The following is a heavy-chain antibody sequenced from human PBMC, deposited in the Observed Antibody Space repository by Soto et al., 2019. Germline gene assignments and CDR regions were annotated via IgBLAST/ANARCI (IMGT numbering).Heavy chain of an antibody. CDR1: GSSINSNLYH. D-gene: IGHD2-21*02. Sequence: SGTLSLTCSVSGSSINSNLYHWGWIRHSPGKGLEWIGSIHNSGSTYYNPSLKSRVTVSVDTSKNQFSLKLSSVTAADTAVYYCARHPSDFWFDPWGQGTLVTVSS. CDR3: ARHPSDFWFDP. CDR2: IHNSGST. J-gene: IGHJ5*02. V-gene: IGHV4-39*01.